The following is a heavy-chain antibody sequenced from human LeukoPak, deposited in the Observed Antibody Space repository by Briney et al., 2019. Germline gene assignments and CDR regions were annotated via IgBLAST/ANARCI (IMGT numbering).Heavy chain of an antibody. V-gene: IGHV3-21*01. J-gene: IGHJ4*02. CDR2: ISSSSSYI. D-gene: IGHD1-26*01. CDR1: GFTFSSYW. CDR3: ARVGGGSYFNY. Sequence: PGGSLRLSCAASGFTFSSYWMSWVRQAPGKGLEWVSSISSSSSYIYYADSVKGRFTISRDNAKNSLYLQMNSLRAEDTAVYYCARVGGGSYFNYWGQGTLVTVSS.